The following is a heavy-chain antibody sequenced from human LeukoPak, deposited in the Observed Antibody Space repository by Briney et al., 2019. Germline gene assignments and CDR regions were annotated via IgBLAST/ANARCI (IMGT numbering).Heavy chain of an antibody. CDR2: IWYDGSNK. CDR3: AKDQRVVQPYYFDY. J-gene: IGHJ4*02. D-gene: IGHD3-3*01. CDR1: GFTFSSYG. V-gene: IGHV3-33*06. Sequence: PGRSLRLSCAASGFTFSSYGMYWVRQAPGKGLEWMAVIWYDGSNKYYADSVKGRFTISRDNSKNTLYLQMNSLRAEDTAVYYCAKDQRVVQPYYFDYWGQGTLVTVSS.